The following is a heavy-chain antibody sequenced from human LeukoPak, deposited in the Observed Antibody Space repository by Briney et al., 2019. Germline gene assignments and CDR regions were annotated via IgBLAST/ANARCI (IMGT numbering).Heavy chain of an antibody. CDR2: IHRDGSYT. J-gene: IGHJ4*02. CDR3: ATSPVAGLD. Sequence: GGSLRLSCAASGSTFSSFWMQWVRQAPGKGLVWVSRIHRDGSYTTYADSVKGRFTISRDNAKNTLYLQMNSLRADDTAVYFCATSPVAGLDWGQGTLVSVSS. CDR1: GSTFSSFW. D-gene: IGHD6-19*01. V-gene: IGHV3-74*01.